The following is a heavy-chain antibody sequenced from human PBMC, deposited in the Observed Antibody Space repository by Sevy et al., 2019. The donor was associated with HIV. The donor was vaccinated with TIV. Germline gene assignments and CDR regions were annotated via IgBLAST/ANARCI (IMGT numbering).Heavy chain of an antibody. D-gene: IGHD5-12*01. CDR2: IKQDGSEK. J-gene: IGHJ4*02. Sequence: GGSLRLSCAASGFTFSSYWMSWVRQAPGKGLEWVANIKQDGSEKYYVDSVKGRLTISRDNAKNSLYLQMNSLRAEDTAVYYCAREVEMATITEGYWGQGTLVTVSS. CDR3: AREVEMATITEGY. CDR1: GFTFSSYW. V-gene: IGHV3-7*03.